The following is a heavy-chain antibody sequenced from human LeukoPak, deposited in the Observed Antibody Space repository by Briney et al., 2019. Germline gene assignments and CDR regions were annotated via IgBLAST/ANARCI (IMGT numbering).Heavy chain of an antibody. D-gene: IGHD2-15*01. CDR3: ASEDCSGGSCYGAGY. CDR2: IISSSSYI. V-gene: IGHV3-21*01. CDR1: GFPFSSYS. J-gene: IGHJ4*02. Sequence: GGSLILSCAASGFPFSSYSMNWVRQAPGKGLEWVSSIISSSSYIYYADSVKGRFTISRDNAKNSLYLQMNSLRAEDTAVYYCASEDCSGGSCYGAGYWGQGTLVTVSS.